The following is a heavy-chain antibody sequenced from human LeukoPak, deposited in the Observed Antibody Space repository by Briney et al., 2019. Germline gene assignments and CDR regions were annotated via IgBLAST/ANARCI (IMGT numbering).Heavy chain of an antibody. CDR1: GFTFSSYE. CDR2: ISSSGSTI. V-gene: IGHV3-48*03. J-gene: IGHJ4*02. CDR3: ARDYGDYVVDY. D-gene: IGHD4-17*01. Sequence: GGSLRLSCAASGFTFSSYEMNWVRQAPGKGLEWVSYISSSGSTIYYADSVKGRFTISRDNAKNSLYLQMNSLRAEDTAVYYCARDYGDYVVDYWGQGTLVTVSP.